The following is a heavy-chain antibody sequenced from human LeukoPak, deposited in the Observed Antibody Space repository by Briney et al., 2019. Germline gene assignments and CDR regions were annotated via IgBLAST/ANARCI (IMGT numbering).Heavy chain of an antibody. Sequence: PGRSLRLSCAASGFTFDDYAMHWVRQAPGKGLEWVSGISWNSGSIGYADSVKGRFTISRDNAKNSLYLQMNSLRAEDRALYYCAKGSSRGYSYGNWFDPWGQGTLVTVSS. CDR3: AKGSSRGYSYGNWFDP. CDR2: ISWNSGSI. J-gene: IGHJ5*02. V-gene: IGHV3-9*01. D-gene: IGHD5-18*01. CDR1: GFTFDDYA.